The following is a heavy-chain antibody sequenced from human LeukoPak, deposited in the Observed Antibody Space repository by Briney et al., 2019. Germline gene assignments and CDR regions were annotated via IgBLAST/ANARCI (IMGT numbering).Heavy chain of an antibody. J-gene: IGHJ6*03. D-gene: IGHD1-26*01. Sequence: PGGSLRLSCAASGFTFSSYAMSWVRKAPGKGLEWVSGISGSGGSTNYADSVKGRFTISRDNSKNTLYLQMNSLRAEDTAVYYCARGWELLGWYYYMDVWGKGTTVTVSS. CDR1: GFTFSSYA. CDR2: ISGSGGST. CDR3: ARGWELLGWYYYMDV. V-gene: IGHV3-23*01.